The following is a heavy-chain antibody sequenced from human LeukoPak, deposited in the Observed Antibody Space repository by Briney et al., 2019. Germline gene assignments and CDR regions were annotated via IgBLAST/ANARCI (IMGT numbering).Heavy chain of an antibody. Sequence: AGSLRLSCAASGFTFSYYAMSWVRPAPGRRLGWVSGISGSGVSTYYADSVKGRFTISRDNSKNTLYLQMNSLRAEDTAIYYCAKLLWFGERRADYWGEGTVVSVPS. V-gene: IGHV3-23*01. CDR2: ISGSGVST. J-gene: IGHJ4*02. D-gene: IGHD3-10*01. CDR1: GFTFSYYA. CDR3: AKLLWFGERRADY.